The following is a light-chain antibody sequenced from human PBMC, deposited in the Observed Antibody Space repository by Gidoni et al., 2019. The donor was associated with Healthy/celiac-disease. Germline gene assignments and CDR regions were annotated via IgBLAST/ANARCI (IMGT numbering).Light chain of an antibody. V-gene: IGKV3-15*01. Sequence: EIVMTQSQAPLSVSPGERATLSCRASQSVSSNLAWYQQKPGQAPRLLIYGASTRATGIPARFSGSGSGTEFTLTISSLQSEDFAVYYCQQYNNWPPVTFGQGTKVEIK. CDR2: GAS. CDR1: QSVSSN. J-gene: IGKJ1*01. CDR3: QQYNNWPPVT.